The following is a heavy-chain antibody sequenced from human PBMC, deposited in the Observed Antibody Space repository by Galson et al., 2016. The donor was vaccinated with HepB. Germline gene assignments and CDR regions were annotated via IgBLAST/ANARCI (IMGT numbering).Heavy chain of an antibody. J-gene: IGHJ6*02. CDR3: GRGHGVRGGGMDV. Sequence: SLRLSCAASGFTLDTYAMNWVRQAPGKGLEWVSCISTSSNYIHYVDSVKGRFTVSRDNAKNSLYLQINSLRDEDTAVYYCGRGHGVRGGGMDVWGQGTTVTVSS. D-gene: IGHD3-10*01. V-gene: IGHV3-21*01. CDR1: GFTLDTYA. CDR2: ISTSSNYI.